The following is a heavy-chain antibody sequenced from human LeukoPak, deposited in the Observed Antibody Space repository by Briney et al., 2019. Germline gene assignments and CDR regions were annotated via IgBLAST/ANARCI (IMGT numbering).Heavy chain of an antibody. Sequence: GASVKVSCKASGGTFSGYAISWVRQAPGQGLEWMGGIIPIFGTANYAQKFQGRVTITADESTSTAYMELSSLRSEDTAVYYCAREGGCSSTSCYGPTYYFDYWGQGTLVTVSS. D-gene: IGHD2-2*01. V-gene: IGHV1-69*01. J-gene: IGHJ4*02. CDR1: GGTFSGYA. CDR3: AREGGCSSTSCYGPTYYFDY. CDR2: IIPIFGTA.